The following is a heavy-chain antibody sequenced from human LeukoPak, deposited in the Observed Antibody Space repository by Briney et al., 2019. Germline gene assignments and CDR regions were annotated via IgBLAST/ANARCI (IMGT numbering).Heavy chain of an antibody. D-gene: IGHD3-3*01. CDR2: INHSGSA. CDR3: ARARRDSGYYKVDY. J-gene: IGHJ4*02. CDR1: GGSLSGSY. Sequence: SETLSLTCAVYGGSLSGSYWSWIRQPPGKGLEWIGEINHSGSANYNPSLKSRVALSIDKSKNQFSLNLNSVTAADTAVYYCARARRDSGYYKVDYWGQGTLVTVSS. V-gene: IGHV4-34*01.